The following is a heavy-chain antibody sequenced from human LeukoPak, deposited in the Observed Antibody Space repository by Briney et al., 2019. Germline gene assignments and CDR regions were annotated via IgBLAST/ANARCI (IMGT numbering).Heavy chain of an antibody. Sequence: SETLSLTCTVSGGSISSSSYYWGWIRQPPGKGLEWIGSIYYSGSTYYNPSLKSRVTISVDPSKNQFSLKLSSVTAADTAVYYCARDLGGYDSSGYYPIPLGYWGQGTLVTVSS. CDR1: GGSISSSSYY. CDR2: IYYSGST. D-gene: IGHD3-22*01. CDR3: ARDLGGYDSSGYYPIPLGY. J-gene: IGHJ4*02. V-gene: IGHV4-39*07.